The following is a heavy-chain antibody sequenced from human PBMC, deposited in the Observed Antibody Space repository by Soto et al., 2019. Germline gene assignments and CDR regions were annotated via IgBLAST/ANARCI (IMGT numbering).Heavy chain of an antibody. V-gene: IGHV3-74*01. CDR2: INSDGSST. CDR3: ARETYWSFTIFGPALYGMDV. J-gene: IGHJ6*01. Sequence: GSLRLSCAASGFTFSVYWMHWVRQAPGKGLVWVSRINSDGSSTSYADYVKGRFTIYRDTAKNTLYLQMHSLRAEDPAVYYSARETYWSFTIFGPALYGMDVWGQGTTVT. CDR1: GFTFSVYW. D-gene: IGHD3-3*01.